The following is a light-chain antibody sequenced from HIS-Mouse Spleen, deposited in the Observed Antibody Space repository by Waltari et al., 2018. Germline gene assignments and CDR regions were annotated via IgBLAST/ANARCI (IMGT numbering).Light chain of an antibody. CDR2: EDS. CDR3: YSTDSSGNHRV. Sequence: SYELTQPPSVSVSPGQTARITCSGDALPKKYAYWYQQKSGQAPVLVIYEDSKRPSGIPGRVSGSSSGTIATLTISGAQVEDEADYYCYSTDSSGNHRVFGGGTKLTVL. V-gene: IGLV3-10*01. J-gene: IGLJ2*01. CDR1: ALPKKY.